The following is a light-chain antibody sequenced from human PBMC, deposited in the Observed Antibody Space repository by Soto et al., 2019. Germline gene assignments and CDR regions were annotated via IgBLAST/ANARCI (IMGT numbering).Light chain of an antibody. CDR1: QSVSSD. Sequence: EIELTQSPVTLSVSPGERATLSCRASQSVSSDLAWFQQKPGQAPRLLIYGASTRATGIPARFSGSGSGTEFTLTISSLQSEDFAIYYCQQYNNWPLTLGGGTKVEIK. CDR2: GAS. CDR3: QQYNNWPLT. J-gene: IGKJ4*01. V-gene: IGKV3-15*01.